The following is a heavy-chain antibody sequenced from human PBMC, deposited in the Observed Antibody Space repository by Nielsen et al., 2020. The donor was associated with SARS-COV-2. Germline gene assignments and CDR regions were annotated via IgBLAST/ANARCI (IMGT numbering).Heavy chain of an antibody. CDR3: AGDFWSGYYTSNYYYGMDV. V-gene: IGHV4-59*01. CDR2: IYYSGST. CDR1: GGSISSYY. D-gene: IGHD3-3*01. Sequence: SETLSLTCTVSGGSISSYYWSWIRQPPGKGLEWIGYIYYSGSTNYNPSLKSRVTISVDTPKNQFSLKLSSVTAADTAVYYCAGDFWSGYYTSNYYYGMDVWGQGTTVTVSS. J-gene: IGHJ6*02.